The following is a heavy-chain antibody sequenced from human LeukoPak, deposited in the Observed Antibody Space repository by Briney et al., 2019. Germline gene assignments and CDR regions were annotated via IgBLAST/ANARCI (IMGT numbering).Heavy chain of an antibody. CDR2: IKSKYDGGTT. CDR3: CTGGYYFDY. Sequence: GGSLRLSCAGSGFTFSNAWMNWVRQAPGKGLEWVGRIKSKYDGGTTDYAAPVKGRFSISRDDSKNTVYLQVDSLKTEDTAVYYCCTGGYYFDYWGQGTLVTVSS. J-gene: IGHJ4*02. CDR1: GFTFSNAW. V-gene: IGHV3-15*01.